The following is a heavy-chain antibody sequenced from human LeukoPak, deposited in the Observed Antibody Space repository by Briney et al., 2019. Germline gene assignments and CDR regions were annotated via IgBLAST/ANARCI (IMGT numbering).Heavy chain of an antibody. CDR1: GGSFSGYY. CDR2: INHSGST. J-gene: IGHJ5*02. Sequence: SETLSLTCAVYGGSFSGYYWSWIRQPPGKGLEWIGEINHSGSTNYNPSLKGRVTISVDTSKNQFSLKLSSVTAADTAVYYCAREAGNQFNWFDPWGQGTLVTVSS. V-gene: IGHV4-34*01. CDR3: AREAGNQFNWFDP.